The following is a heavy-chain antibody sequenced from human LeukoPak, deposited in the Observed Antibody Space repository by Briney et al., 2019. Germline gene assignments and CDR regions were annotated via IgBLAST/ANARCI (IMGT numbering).Heavy chain of an antibody. CDR2: INWNSGSI. CDR3: AKAGYCSSPICYSLDY. V-gene: IGHV3-9*01. D-gene: IGHD2-2*01. J-gene: IGHJ4*02. CDR1: GFTFDDYA. Sequence: GGSLRLSCAASGFTFDDYAMHWVRQAPGKGLEWVSGINWNSGSIGYADSVKGRFTISRDNAKNSLYLQMDSPRAEDTALYYCAKAGYCSSPICYSLDYWGQGTLVTVSS.